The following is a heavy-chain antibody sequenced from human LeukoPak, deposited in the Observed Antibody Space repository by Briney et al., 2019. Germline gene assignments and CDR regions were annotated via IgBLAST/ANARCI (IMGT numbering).Heavy chain of an antibody. D-gene: IGHD4-17*01. CDR2: IYYSGST. V-gene: IGHV4-59*01. J-gene: IGHJ4*02. CDR1: GGSISSYY. CDR3: ARGNLYGPLDY. Sequence: PSETLSLTCTVSGGSISSYYWSWIRQPPGKGLEWIGYIYYSGSTNYNPSLKNRVTISVDTSKNQFSLKLSPVTAADTAVYYCARGNLYGPLDYWGQGTLVTVSS.